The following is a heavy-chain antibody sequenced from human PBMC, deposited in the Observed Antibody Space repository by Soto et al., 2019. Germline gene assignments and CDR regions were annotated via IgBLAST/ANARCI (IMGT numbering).Heavy chain of an antibody. CDR1: GYTFTDYR. V-gene: IGHV1-46*01. J-gene: IGHJ4*02. D-gene: IGHD1-26*01. CDR3: ARDRGA. Sequence: QVQLVQSGAEVKEPGASVKVSCKASGYTFTDYRMHWVRQAPGQGLEWMGMINPSGGSTSYAQKFQGRVTMTRDTSTSTVCMELSRLRSEDTAVYYCARDRGAWGQGTLVTVSS. CDR2: INPSGGST.